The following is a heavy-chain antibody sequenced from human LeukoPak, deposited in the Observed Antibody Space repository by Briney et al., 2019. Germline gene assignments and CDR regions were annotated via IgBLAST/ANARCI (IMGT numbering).Heavy chain of an antibody. D-gene: IGHD2-8*02. CDR1: GFTFSSDW. CDR2: IKHDVSYT. CDR3: ANYWYP. Sequence: GGALRLSCASSGFTFSSDWMYWGRQAPGRGPVWVSGIKHDVSYTHYADSVKVRFTISRADAKDTLYLQMSSLRVEVTAVYYCANYWYPWGPGTLVTVFS. V-gene: IGHV3-74*01. J-gene: IGHJ5*02.